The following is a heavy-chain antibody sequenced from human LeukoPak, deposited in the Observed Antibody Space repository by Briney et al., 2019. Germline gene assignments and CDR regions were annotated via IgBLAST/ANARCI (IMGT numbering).Heavy chain of an antibody. D-gene: IGHD6-13*01. CDR3: AKVIRIAAAGLDY. Sequence: GRSLRLSCAASGFTFSSYGMHWVRQAPGKGLEWVAVIWYDGSNKYYADSVKGRFTISRDNSKNTLYLQMNSLRAEDTAVYYCAKVIRIAAAGLDYWGQGTLVTVS. V-gene: IGHV3-33*06. J-gene: IGHJ4*02. CDR1: GFTFSSYG. CDR2: IWYDGSNK.